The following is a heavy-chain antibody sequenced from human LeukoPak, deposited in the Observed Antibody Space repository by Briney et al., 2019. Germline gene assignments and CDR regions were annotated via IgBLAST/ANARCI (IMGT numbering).Heavy chain of an antibody. J-gene: IGHJ3*02. CDR3: ARDPFDNWNYETDAFDI. CDR1: GYTFTGYY. D-gene: IGHD1-7*01. V-gene: IGHV1-2*02. Sequence: ASVKVSCKASGYTFTGYYMHWVRQAPGQGLEWMGWINPNSGGTNYAQKFQGRVTMTRDTSISTAYMELRSLRSDDTAVYYCARDPFDNWNYETDAFDIWGQGTMVTVSS. CDR2: INPNSGGT.